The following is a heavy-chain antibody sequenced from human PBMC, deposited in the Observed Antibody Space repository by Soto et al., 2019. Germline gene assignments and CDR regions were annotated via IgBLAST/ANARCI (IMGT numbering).Heavy chain of an antibody. D-gene: IGHD1-7*01. J-gene: IGHJ3*01. CDR3: ARPLIGNTIDL. V-gene: IGHV1-46*01. CDR1: GYTFFKYF. CDR2: INPSRGSA. Sequence: ASVKVSCKASGYTFFKYFIHWVRQAPGQGLEWIGIINPSRGSATYGPIFQGRVSLTTDMPTSTVYMELSSLRSEDTAIYYCARPLIGNTIDLWGQGASVTVSS.